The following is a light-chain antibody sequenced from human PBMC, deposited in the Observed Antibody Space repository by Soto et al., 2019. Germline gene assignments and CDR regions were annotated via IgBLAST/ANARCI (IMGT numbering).Light chain of an antibody. CDR2: GAS. CDR1: QSVTSSY. V-gene: IGKV3-20*01. Sequence: EIGLTQSPGTLSLSPGERGSLSCRASQSVTSSYLAWYQQKLGQAPRLPIYGASRRATGIPDRFSGSGSGTVFTLTISGVETEDFAVYYCQHYVGSPPYTFGQGTKLEIK. J-gene: IGKJ2*01. CDR3: QHYVGSPPYT.